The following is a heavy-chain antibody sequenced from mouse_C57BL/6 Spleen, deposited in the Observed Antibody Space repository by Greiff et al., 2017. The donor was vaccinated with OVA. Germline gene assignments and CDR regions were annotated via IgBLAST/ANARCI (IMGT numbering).Heavy chain of an antibody. CDR2: ISSGSSTI. Sequence: EVKLVESGGGLVKPGGSLKLSCAASGFTFSDYGMHWVRQAPEKGLEWVAYISSGSSTIYYADTVKGRFTISRDNAKNTLFLQMTSRRSEDTAMYYCARPGYGSSPAWFAYWGQGTLVTVSA. CDR3: ARPGYGSSPAWFAY. J-gene: IGHJ3*01. CDR1: GFTFSDYG. D-gene: IGHD1-1*01. V-gene: IGHV5-17*01.